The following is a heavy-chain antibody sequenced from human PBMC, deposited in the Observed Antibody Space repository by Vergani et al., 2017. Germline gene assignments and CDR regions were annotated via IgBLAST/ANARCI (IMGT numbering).Heavy chain of an antibody. D-gene: IGHD6-13*01. V-gene: IGHV3-73*02. CDR3: TTGSSWYGY. J-gene: IGHJ4*02. CDR1: GFTFSGSA. Sequence: EVQLVESGGGLVQPGGSLKLSCAASGFTFSGSAMHWVSQASGKGLEWVGRIRSKANSYATAYAASVKGRFTISRDDSKNTAYLQMNSLKTEDTAVYYCTTGSSWYGYWGQGTLVTVSS. CDR2: IRSKANSYAT.